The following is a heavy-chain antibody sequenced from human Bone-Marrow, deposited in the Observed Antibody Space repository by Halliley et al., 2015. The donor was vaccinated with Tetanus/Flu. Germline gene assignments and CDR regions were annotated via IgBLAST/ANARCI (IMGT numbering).Heavy chain of an antibody. CDR2: ISADGGST. CDR3: AKATVTHYYFYDMDV. D-gene: IGHD2-21*02. V-gene: IGHV3-43*02. J-gene: IGHJ6*02. Sequence: WVSLISADGGSTYYAESVKGRFTISRDDSKNSLFLQMGSLRTEDTALYYCAKATVTHYYFYDMDVWGQGTTVTVSS.